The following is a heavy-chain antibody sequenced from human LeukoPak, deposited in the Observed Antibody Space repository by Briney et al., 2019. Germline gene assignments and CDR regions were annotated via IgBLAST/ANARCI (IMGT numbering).Heavy chain of an antibody. J-gene: IGHJ4*02. CDR3: AREYYYDSSGPFDY. Sequence: GSLRLSCAASGFTFSSYAMHWVRQAPGKGLEWVAVISYDGSNKYYADSVKGRFTISRDNSKNTLYLQMNSLRAEDTAVYYCAREYYYDSSGPFDYWAREPWSPSPQ. D-gene: IGHD3-22*01. CDR2: ISYDGSNK. CDR1: GFTFSSYA. V-gene: IGHV3-30*04.